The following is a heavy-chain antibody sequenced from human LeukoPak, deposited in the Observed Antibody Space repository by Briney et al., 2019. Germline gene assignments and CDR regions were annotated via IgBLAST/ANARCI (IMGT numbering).Heavy chain of an antibody. J-gene: IGHJ4*02. Sequence: GGSLRLSCAASGFTFSSYSMNWVRQAPGKGLEWVSSISSSSSYIYYADSVKGRFTISRDNAKNSLYLQMNSLRADDTAVYYRARGCVEMPTIQFGEYFDYWGQGTLVTVSS. CDR2: ISSSSSYI. CDR1: GFTFSSYS. V-gene: IGHV3-21*01. CDR3: ARGCVEMPTIQFGEYFDY. D-gene: IGHD3-10*01.